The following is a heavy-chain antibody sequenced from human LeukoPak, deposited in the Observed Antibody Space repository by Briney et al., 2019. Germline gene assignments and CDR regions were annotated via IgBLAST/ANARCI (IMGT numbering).Heavy chain of an antibody. D-gene: IGHD6-13*01. J-gene: IGHJ4*02. CDR1: GGSISSHY. V-gene: IGHV4-59*11. CDR3: AGASVWAATRAAAGNDY. CDR2: IYYSGST. Sequence: PSETLSLTCTVSGGSISSHYWSWIRQPPGKGLEWIGYIYYSGSTNYNPSLKSRVTISVDTSKNQFSLRLSSVTTADTAVYYCAGASVWAATRAAAGNDYWGQGTLVTVSS.